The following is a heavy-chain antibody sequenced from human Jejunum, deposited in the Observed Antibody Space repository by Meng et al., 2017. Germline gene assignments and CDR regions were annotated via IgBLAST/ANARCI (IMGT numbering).Heavy chain of an antibody. D-gene: IGHD4-11*01. V-gene: IGHV3-11*01. Sequence: GGSLRLSCAASGFTFSDRYMTWVRQAPGKGPEWLSHITNTGSDMYYADSVKGRFTISRDNAKNSLFLQMNSLRVEDTAVYYCARVRPTTYHYGMDVWGQGNTVTGCS. CDR2: ITNTGSDM. CDR3: ARVRPTTYHYGMDV. CDR1: GFTFSDRY. J-gene: IGHJ6*01.